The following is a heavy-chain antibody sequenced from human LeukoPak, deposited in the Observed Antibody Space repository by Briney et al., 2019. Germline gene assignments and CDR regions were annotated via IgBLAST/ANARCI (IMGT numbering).Heavy chain of an antibody. CDR2: INTNTGNP. J-gene: IGHJ6*03. CDR1: GYTFTSYA. Sequence: ASVKVSCKASGYTFTSYAMNWVRQAPGQGLEWMGWINTNTGNPTYAQGFTGRFVLSLDTSVSTAYLQISSLKAEDTAVYYCARDRGYSYGLEGGTYYYYMDVWGKGTTVTVSS. V-gene: IGHV7-4-1*02. D-gene: IGHD5-18*01. CDR3: ARDRGYSYGLEGGTYYYYMDV.